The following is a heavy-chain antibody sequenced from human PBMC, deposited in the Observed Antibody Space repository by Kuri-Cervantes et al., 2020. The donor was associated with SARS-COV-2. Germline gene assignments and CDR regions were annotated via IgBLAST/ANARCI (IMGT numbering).Heavy chain of an antibody. CDR3: AKDASSSWYFFRFDP. CDR1: GFTFDDYA. J-gene: IGHJ5*02. Sequence: SLKISCAASGFTFDDYAMHWVRQVPGKGLEWVSGISSNSGSIAYADSVKGRFTISRDNAKNSLYLQMNSLRAEDTALYYWAKDASSSWYFFRFDPWGQGTLVTVSS. CDR2: ISSNSGSI. V-gene: IGHV3-9*01. D-gene: IGHD6-13*01.